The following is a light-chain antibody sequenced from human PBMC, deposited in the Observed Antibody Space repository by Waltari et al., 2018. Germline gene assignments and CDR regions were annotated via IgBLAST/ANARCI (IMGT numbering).Light chain of an antibody. Sequence: QSALTQPASVSGSPGQSITISCTGTSSDVGGYNYVSWYQQHPGKAPKLMIYDVSNRPSGVANRFSGSKSGKTASLTISGLQAEDEADYYCCSYTSSSTPYVFGTGTKVTVL. CDR1: SSDVGGYNY. CDR2: DVS. CDR3: CSYTSSSTPYV. J-gene: IGLJ1*01. V-gene: IGLV2-14*01.